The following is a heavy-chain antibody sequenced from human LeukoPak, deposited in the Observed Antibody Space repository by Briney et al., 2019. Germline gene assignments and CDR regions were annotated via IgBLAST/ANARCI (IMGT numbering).Heavy chain of an antibody. V-gene: IGHV4-39*07. CDR1: GGSISSSSYY. Sequence: SETLSLTCTVSGGSISSSSYYWRWIRQPPGKGLEWIGEINHSGSTNYNPSLKSRVTISVDTSKNQFSLKLSSVTAADTAVYYCARGGHSSSLFNQVKAGWFDPWGQGTLVTVSS. D-gene: IGHD6-13*01. CDR3: ARGGHSSSLFNQVKAGWFDP. CDR2: INHSGST. J-gene: IGHJ5*02.